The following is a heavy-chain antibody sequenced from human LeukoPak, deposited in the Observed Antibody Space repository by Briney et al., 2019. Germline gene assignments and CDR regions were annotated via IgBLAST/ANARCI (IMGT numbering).Heavy chain of an antibody. D-gene: IGHD6-13*01. CDR1: GGSISSWRYY. CDR3: AREDKRTAGLFGRD. Sequence: SETLSLTCTVSGGSISSWRYYWGWIRQPPGKGLEWIGSIYHSGSTYYNPSLKSRVTISVDTSKNQFSLKLSSVTAADTAVYYCAREDKRTAGLFGRDWGQGTLVTVSS. CDR2: IYHSGST. V-gene: IGHV4-39*07. J-gene: IGHJ4*02.